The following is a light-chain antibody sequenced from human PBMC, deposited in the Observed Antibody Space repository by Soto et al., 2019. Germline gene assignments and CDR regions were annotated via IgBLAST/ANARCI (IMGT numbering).Light chain of an antibody. CDR2: DVS. V-gene: IGLV2-14*01. CDR3: SSYASTSTLV. Sequence: QSALTQPASVSGSPGQSTTISCTGTSSDVGGYNYVSWYQQHPGKAPQLMIYDVSNRPSGVSNRFTGSKSGNTASRTISVLQAEEEADYCCSSYASTSTLVFGGGTKVTVL. J-gene: IGLJ2*01. CDR1: SSDVGGYNY.